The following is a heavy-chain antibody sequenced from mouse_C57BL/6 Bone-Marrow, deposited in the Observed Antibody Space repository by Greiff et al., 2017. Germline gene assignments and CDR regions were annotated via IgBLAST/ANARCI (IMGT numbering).Heavy chain of an antibody. J-gene: IGHJ2*01. CDR3: TKATVGGAGY. D-gene: IGHD1-1*01. CDR1: GFNITDYY. V-gene: IGHV14-2*01. CDR2: IDPEDGET. Sequence: VQLKQSGAELVKPGASVKLSCTASGFNITDYYMNWVKQRTEQGLEWIGRIDPEDGETKYDPKFQGKATMTADTSSNTAYLQLSILTSEDTAVYYCTKATVGGAGYWGQGTTLTVSS.